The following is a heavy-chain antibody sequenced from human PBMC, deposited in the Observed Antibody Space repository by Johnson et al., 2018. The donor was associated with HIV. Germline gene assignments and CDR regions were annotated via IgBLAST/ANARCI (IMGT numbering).Heavy chain of an antibody. CDR2: IWFDGNNK. Sequence: QVQLVESGGGVVQPGRSLRLSCAASGFTFSNYGMHWVRQAPGKGLEWVAVIWFDGNNKHYSDSVKGRFTISRDNSNNILYLQMNSLRVEDTAGYYCASCGGDCRDAFDIWGQGTMVTVSS. V-gene: IGHV3-33*01. J-gene: IGHJ3*02. CDR3: ASCGGDCRDAFDI. CDR1: GFTFSNYG. D-gene: IGHD2-21*02.